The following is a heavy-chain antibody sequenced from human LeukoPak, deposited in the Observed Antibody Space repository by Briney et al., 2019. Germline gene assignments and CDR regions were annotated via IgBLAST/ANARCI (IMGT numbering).Heavy chain of an antibody. CDR2: IYTTGST. J-gene: IGHJ4*02. Sequence: TPETLSLTCTVSGGFISSGSYYWSWIRQPAGNGLEWIGRIYTTGSTNYNPSLKSRVTISLDTSKNQFSLKLSSVTAADTAVYYCAKIAAVGTVDYWGQGTLVTVSS. CDR3: AKIAAVGTVDY. D-gene: IGHD6-13*01. CDR1: GGFISSGSYY. V-gene: IGHV4-61*02.